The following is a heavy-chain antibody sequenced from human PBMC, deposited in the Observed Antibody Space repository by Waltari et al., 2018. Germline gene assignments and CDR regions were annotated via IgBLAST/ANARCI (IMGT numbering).Heavy chain of an antibody. J-gene: IGHJ6*02. CDR2: ISAYNGNT. CDR3: ARDPRRDFWSGYSPYYYYGMDV. Sequence: QVQLVQSGAEVKKPGASVKVSCKASGYTFTSYGISWVRQAPGQGLEWMGWISAYNGNTNYAQKLRGRVTMTTDTSTSTAYMELRSLRSDDTAVYYCARDPRRDFWSGYSPYYYYGMDVWGQGTTVTVSS. V-gene: IGHV1-18*01. CDR1: GYTFTSYG. D-gene: IGHD3-3*01.